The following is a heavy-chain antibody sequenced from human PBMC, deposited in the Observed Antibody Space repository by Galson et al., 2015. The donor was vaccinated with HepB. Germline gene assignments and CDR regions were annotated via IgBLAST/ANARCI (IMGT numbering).Heavy chain of an antibody. D-gene: IGHD2-21*01. V-gene: IGHV3-23*01. CDR2: ITSNGGRT. Sequence: SLRVSCAASGFTFTRYSMHWVRQAPGKGLEWISSITSNGGRTFYTHSVQGRFTISRDNSRNTVVLQLSSLRPEDTAVYYCAKVGIMVFNIPYQLHFWGQGTLVSVSS. J-gene: IGHJ4*02. CDR3: AKVGIMVFNIPYQLHF. CDR1: GFTFTRYS.